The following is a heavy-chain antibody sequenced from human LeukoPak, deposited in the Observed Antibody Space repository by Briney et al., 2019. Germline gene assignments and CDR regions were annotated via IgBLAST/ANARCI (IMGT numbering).Heavy chain of an antibody. CDR3: APLSRHYSYASYH. Sequence: PGGSLRLSCAASGLTISTHDMTWVRQAPGKGLEWVTLISRSGGSIEYADSVKGRFTISRDNSKNMLFLQMNSLRAEDTAIYYCAPLSRHYSYASYHWGQGTLVTVSS. CDR1: GLTISTHD. CDR2: ISRSGGSI. J-gene: IGHJ4*02. V-gene: IGHV3-23*01. D-gene: IGHD5-18*01.